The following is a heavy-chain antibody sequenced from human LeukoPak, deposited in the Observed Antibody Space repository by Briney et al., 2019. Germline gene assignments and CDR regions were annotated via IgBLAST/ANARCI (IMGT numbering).Heavy chain of an antibody. D-gene: IGHD6-13*01. V-gene: IGHV4-4*07. CDR3: AISYSSSWYWFDY. Sequence: SETLSLTCTVSGGSISSYYWSWIRQPAGKGLEWIGRTYISGSTNYNPSLKSRVTISVDTSKNQFSLKLSSVTAADTAVYYCAISYSSSWYWFDYWGQGTLVTVSS. CDR1: GGSISSYY. CDR2: TYISGST. J-gene: IGHJ4*02.